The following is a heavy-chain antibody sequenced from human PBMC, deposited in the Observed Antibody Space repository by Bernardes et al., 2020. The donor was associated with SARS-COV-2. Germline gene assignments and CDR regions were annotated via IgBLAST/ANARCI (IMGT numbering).Heavy chain of an antibody. V-gene: IGHV3-23*01. CDR2: ISGSGGGT. J-gene: IGHJ4*02. D-gene: IGHD1-20*01. Sequence: GGSLRLSCVASGFTFSSYAMSWVRQAPGKGLEWVSAISGSGGGTYYADSVKGRFTISRDNSKNTLYLQMNSLRAEDTAIYFCARDRIFLRYFDYWGQGTLVTVSS. CDR1: GFTFSSYA. CDR3: ARDRIFLRYFDY.